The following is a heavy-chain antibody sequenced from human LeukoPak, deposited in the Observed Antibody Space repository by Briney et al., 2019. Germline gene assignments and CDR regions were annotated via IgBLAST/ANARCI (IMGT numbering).Heavy chain of an antibody. V-gene: IGHV6-1*01. CDR3: ARRLTQYDCFDP. D-gene: IGHD2-2*01. CDR2: TYYRSTWYN. Sequence: SQTLSLTCAISGDSISSNSVTWNWIRQSPSRGLEWLGRTYYRSTWYNDYAVSVRGRITVNPDTSKNQFSLHLNSVTPEDTAVYYCARRLTQYDCFDPWGQGTLVTVSS. J-gene: IGHJ5*02. CDR1: GDSISSNSVT.